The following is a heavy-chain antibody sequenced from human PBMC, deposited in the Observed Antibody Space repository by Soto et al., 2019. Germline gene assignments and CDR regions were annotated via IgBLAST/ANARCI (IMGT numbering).Heavy chain of an antibody. CDR2: IYYRGST. CDR1: GGSISSHY. V-gene: IGHV4-59*11. D-gene: IGHD1-26*01. J-gene: IGHJ6*02. Sequence: TLSLTCTVSGGSISSHYWSWVRQAPGKGLEWIGHIYYRGSTTYNPSLRSRSTISVDTSNNQFSLKLNSVTTADTAVYYCARDGREASGMDVWGQGTKVTVSS. CDR3: ARDGREASGMDV.